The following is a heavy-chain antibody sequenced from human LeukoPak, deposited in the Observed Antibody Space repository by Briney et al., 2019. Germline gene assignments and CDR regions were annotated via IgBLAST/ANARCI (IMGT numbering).Heavy chain of an antibody. D-gene: IGHD5-18*01. CDR3: AREFKSGYSYGYDY. J-gene: IGHJ4*02. Sequence: GRSLRLSCAASGFTFEDFVMHWVRQAPGKGLEWVSVIYSGGSTYYADSVKGRFTISRDNSKNTLYLQMNSLRAEDTAVYYCAREFKSGYSYGYDYWGQGTLVTVSS. CDR2: IYSGGST. V-gene: IGHV3-53*01. CDR1: GFTFEDFV.